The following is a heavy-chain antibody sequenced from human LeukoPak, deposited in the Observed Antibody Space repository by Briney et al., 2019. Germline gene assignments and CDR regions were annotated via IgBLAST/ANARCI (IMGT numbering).Heavy chain of an antibody. J-gene: IGHJ4*02. CDR1: GFTFSYYL. Sequence: QAGGSLRLSCAASGFTFSYYLMDWVRQAPGKGLEWVAVVWSDGSNKYYADSVKGRFTISRDNSKNTLYIQMNSLRAEDTGVYYCARDGERVLAHDYWGQGTLVTVSS. V-gene: IGHV3-33*08. CDR3: ARDGERVLAHDY. CDR2: VWSDGSNK. D-gene: IGHD3-10*01.